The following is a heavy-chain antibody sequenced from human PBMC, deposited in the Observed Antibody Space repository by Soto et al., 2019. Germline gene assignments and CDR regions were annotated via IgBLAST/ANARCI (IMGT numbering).Heavy chain of an antibody. CDR3: ARVVLTGSYNYYFSGMDV. D-gene: IGHD3-9*01. CDR1: GASILSSSYQ. J-gene: IGHJ6*02. Sequence: SDPLSLTCSISGASILSSSYQWGWMRQPRGKGLEWIGSIYASGSTFYNPSLKSRVTISVDTSKNQFSVKLSSVIAADTAVYYCARVVLTGSYNYYFSGMDVWGQGTSVT. V-gene: IGHV4-39*01. CDR2: IYASGST.